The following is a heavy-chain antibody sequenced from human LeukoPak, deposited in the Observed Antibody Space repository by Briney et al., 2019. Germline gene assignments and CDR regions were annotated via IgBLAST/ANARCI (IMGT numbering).Heavy chain of an antibody. J-gene: IGHJ4*02. V-gene: IGHV4-59*01. CDR1: GGSISSYY. D-gene: IGHD3-22*01. CDR2: ISYSGNT. CDR3: ASLDYCDSSGYLYY. Sequence: SETLSLTCTVSGGSISSYYWSWIRQPPGKGLEWIGYISYSGNTNYNPSLKSRVTISIDTSKNQFSLKLSSVTAADTAVYYCASLDYCDSSGYLYYWGQGTLVTVSS.